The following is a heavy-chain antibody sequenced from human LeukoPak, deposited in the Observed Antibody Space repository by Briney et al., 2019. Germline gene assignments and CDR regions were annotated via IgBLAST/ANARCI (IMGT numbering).Heavy chain of an antibody. CDR2: ISSSGSTI. Sequence: GGSLRLSCAASGFTFSDYYMSWIRQAPGKGLEWVSFISSSGSTIYYADSMEGRFTISRDNAKNSVYLQMNSLRAEDTAVYYCARGLGYCSGGSCPRRAFDIWGQGTVVTVSS. CDR3: ARGLGYCSGGSCPRRAFDI. V-gene: IGHV3-11*01. CDR1: GFTFSDYY. D-gene: IGHD2-15*01. J-gene: IGHJ3*02.